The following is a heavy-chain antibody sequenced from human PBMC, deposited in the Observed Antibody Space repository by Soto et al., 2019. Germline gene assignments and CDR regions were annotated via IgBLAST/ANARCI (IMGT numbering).Heavy chain of an antibody. D-gene: IGHD5-12*01. CDR3: AGHVSGYSGYDLFDY. CDR2: IDPSDSYT. V-gene: IGHV5-10-1*01. Sequence: EVQLVQSGAEVKKPGESLRISCKGSGYSFTSYWISWVRQMPGKGLEWMGRIDPSDSYTNYSPSFQGHVTISADKSISTAYLQWSSLKASDTAMYYCAGHVSGYSGYDLFDYWGQGTLVTVSS. CDR1: GYSFTSYW. J-gene: IGHJ4*02.